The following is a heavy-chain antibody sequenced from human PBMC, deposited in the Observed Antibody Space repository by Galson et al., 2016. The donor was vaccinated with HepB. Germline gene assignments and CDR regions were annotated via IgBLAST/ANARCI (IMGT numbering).Heavy chain of an antibody. V-gene: IGHV5-51*01. CDR1: GYIFSKYW. J-gene: IGHJ4*02. CDR3: ARRYCGGGSCYPASFDY. CDR2: IYAGDSDT. Sequence: QSGAEVKKPGESLKISCQGSGYIFSKYWIGWVRQMPGKGLEWVGIIYAGDSDTRYSVPFRGQVTISVDKSISTAYLQWSSLKASDTAMYYCARRYCGGGSCYPASFDYWGQGTLVTVSS. D-gene: IGHD2-15*01.